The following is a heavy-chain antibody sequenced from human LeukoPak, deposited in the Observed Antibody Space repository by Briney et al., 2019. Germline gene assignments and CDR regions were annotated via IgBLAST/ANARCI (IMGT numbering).Heavy chain of an antibody. CDR3: ARVTISALQFDY. CDR1: GYTFTGYY. Sequence: ASVKVSRKASGYTFTGYYMHWVRQAPGQGLEWMGWINPNSGGTNYAQKFQGRVTMTRDTSISTAYMELSRLRSDDTAVYYCARVTISALQFDYRGQGTLVTVSS. J-gene: IGHJ4*02. D-gene: IGHD2/OR15-2a*01. CDR2: INPNSGGT. V-gene: IGHV1-2*02.